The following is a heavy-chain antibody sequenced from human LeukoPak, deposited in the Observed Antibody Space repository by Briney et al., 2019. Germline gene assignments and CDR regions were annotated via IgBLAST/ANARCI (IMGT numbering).Heavy chain of an antibody. Sequence: PGGSLRLSCAASGFTVCSNYISWVRQAPGMGLEWVSFIYSGGSTYYADSVKGRFTISRDNSKNTLYLQMNSLRAEDTAVYYCAREKGPYYYYYMDVWGKGTTVTVSS. V-gene: IGHV3-53*01. CDR3: AREKGPYYYYYMDV. CDR2: IYSGGST. CDR1: GFTVCSNY. J-gene: IGHJ6*03.